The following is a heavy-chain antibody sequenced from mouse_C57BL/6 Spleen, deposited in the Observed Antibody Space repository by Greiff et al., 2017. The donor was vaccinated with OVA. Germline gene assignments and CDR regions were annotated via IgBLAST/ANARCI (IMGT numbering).Heavy chain of an antibody. J-gene: IGHJ2*01. CDR1: GYTFTSYW. Sequence: VQLQQPGAELVKPGASVKLSCKASGYTFTSYWMHWVKQRPGQGLEWIGMIHPNSGSTNYNEKSKSKATLTVDKSSSTAYMQLSSLTSEDSAVYYCARTYGSSYGYWGQGTTLTVSS. CDR3: ARTYGSSYGY. V-gene: IGHV1-64*01. CDR2: IHPNSGST. D-gene: IGHD1-1*01.